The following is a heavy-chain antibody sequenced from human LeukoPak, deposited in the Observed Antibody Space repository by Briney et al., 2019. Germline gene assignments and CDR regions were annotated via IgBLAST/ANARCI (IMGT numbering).Heavy chain of an antibody. CDR3: ARAFGSSSGYYN. CDR2: ISHSGST. D-gene: IGHD3-22*01. Sequence: PSETLSLTCTVSGFSISSGSYWGWVRQPPGKGLEWIGTISHSGSTYYNPSLKSRVTISVDMSKNHFSLKLSSVTAADTAVYYCARAFGSSSGYYNWGQGTLVTVSS. V-gene: IGHV4-38-2*02. CDR1: GFSISSGSY. J-gene: IGHJ4*02.